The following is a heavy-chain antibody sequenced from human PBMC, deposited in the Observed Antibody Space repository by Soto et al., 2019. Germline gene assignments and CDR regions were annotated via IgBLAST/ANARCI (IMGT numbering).Heavy chain of an antibody. J-gene: IGHJ6*02. V-gene: IGHV1-58*01. CDR1: GFTFTSSA. CDR2: IVVGSGHT. CDR3: AATIIAAPGTGYYYGLDV. Sequence: EASVKVSCKASGFTFTSSAVQWVRQARGQRLEWIGWIVVGSGHTNYAQKFQERVTITRDMSTSTAYMELSSLRSEDTAVYYCAATIIAAPGTGYYYGLDVWGQGTTVTVSS. D-gene: IGHD6-13*01.